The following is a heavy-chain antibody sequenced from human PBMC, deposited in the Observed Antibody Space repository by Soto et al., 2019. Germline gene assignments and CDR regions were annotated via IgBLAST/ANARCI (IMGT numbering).Heavy chain of an antibody. Sequence: EVPLVESGGGLVQPGGSLRLSCAASGFTFSSYWMHWVRQAPGKGLVWVSRINSDGSSTIYADSVKGRFTISRDNAKNTLYLKMNSLRAEDTAVYYCARSSVVATYYGMDVWGQGTAVTVSS. CDR1: GFTFSSYW. D-gene: IGHD5-12*01. CDR2: INSDGSST. J-gene: IGHJ6*02. V-gene: IGHV3-74*01. CDR3: ARSSVVATYYGMDV.